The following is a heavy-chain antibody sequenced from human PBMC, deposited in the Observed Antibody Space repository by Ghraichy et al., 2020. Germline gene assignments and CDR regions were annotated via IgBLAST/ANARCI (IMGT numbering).Heavy chain of an antibody. V-gene: IGHV3-9*01. CDR2: ISWNSGSI. J-gene: IGHJ6*02. CDR3: AKDRGEGGRANYYGMDV. CDR1: GFTFDDYA. D-gene: IGHD3-16*01. Sequence: SLRLSCAASGFTFDDYAMHWVRQAPGKGLEWVSGISWNSGSIGYADSEKGRFTISRDNAKNSLYLQMNSLRAEDTALYYCAKDRGEGGRANYYGMDVWGQGTTVTVSS.